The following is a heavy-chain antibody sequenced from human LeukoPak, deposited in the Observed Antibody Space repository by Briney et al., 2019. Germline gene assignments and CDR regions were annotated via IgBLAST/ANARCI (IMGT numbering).Heavy chain of an antibody. CDR1: GGSISRYY. J-gene: IGHJ4*02. Sequence: PSETLSLTCSVSGGSISRYYWSWIRQPPGKGLEWIGYIYYSGSTNYNPSLKSRVTISVDTSKNQVSLKLSSVTAADTAVYYCARSPGYYFDYWGQGTLVTVSS. V-gene: IGHV4-59*01. D-gene: IGHD3-10*01. CDR3: ARSPGYYFDY. CDR2: IYYSGST.